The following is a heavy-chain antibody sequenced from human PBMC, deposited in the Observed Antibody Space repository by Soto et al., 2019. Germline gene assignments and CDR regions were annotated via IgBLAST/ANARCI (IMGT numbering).Heavy chain of an antibody. V-gene: IGHV3-15*01. CDR1: GFTFGNAW. CDR3: TTVSQVVVAATPFYYYYYYMDV. J-gene: IGHJ6*03. CDR2: IKSKTDGGAT. D-gene: IGHD2-15*01. Sequence: GGSLRLSCAASGFTFGNAWMSWVRQAPGKGLEWVGRIKSKTDGGATDYAAPVKGRFTISRDDSKNTLYLQMNSLKTEDTAVYYCTTVSQVVVAATPFYYYYYYMDVWGKGTTVTVSS.